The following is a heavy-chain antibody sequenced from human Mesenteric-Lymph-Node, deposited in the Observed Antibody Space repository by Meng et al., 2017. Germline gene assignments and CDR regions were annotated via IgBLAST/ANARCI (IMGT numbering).Heavy chain of an antibody. V-gene: IGHV3-23*01. CDR3: AALPFCSLTSCYHGDFDH. CDR1: GFTFSTSI. J-gene: IGHJ4*02. Sequence: GGSLRLSCAASGFTFSTSIMNWVRQAPGKGLEWVSTIGTVGDTFYADSVRGRFTISRDNSKNTLYLQMNSLRPDDTAVYYCAALPFCSLTSCYHGDFDHWGQGALVTVSS. CDR2: IGTVGDT. D-gene: IGHD2-2*01.